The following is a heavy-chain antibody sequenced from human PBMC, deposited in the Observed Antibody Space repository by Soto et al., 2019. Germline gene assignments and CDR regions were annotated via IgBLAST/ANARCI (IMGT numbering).Heavy chain of an antibody. CDR3: AREAIFGVVAYYYYGMDV. CDR2: ISAYNGNT. J-gene: IGHJ6*02. D-gene: IGHD3-3*01. CDR1: GYTFTRYG. V-gene: IGHV1-18*01. Sequence: ASVKLSCKASGYTFTRYGISWVRQAPGQGLEWMGWISAYNGNTNYAQKLQGRVTMTTDTSTSTAYMELRSLRSDDTAVYYCAREAIFGVVAYYYYGMDVWGQGTTVTVSS.